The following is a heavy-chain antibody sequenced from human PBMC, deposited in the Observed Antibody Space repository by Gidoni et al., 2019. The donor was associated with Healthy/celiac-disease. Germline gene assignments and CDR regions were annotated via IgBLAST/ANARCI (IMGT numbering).Heavy chain of an antibody. J-gene: IGHJ3*02. D-gene: IGHD2-15*01. Sequence: QVQLVQSGAEVKKPGASVKVSCKASGYTFPSYDINWVRQATGQGLEWMGWMNPNSGNTCYAQKFQGRVTMTRNTSISTAYMELSSLRSEDTAVYYCARGSRYCSGGSCYEAFDIWGQGTMVTVSS. CDR2: MNPNSGNT. V-gene: IGHV1-8*01. CDR1: GYTFPSYD. CDR3: ARGSRYCSGGSCYEAFDI.